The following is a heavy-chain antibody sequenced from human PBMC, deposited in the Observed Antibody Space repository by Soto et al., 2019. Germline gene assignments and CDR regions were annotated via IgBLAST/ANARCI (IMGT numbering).Heavy chain of an antibody. CDR1: GFTFNTYS. J-gene: IGHJ4*02. Sequence: GGSLRLSCEASGFTFNTYSLHWVRQPPGKGLEWLAAIWYDGTQKYYADSVKGRFIISRDNSKKTLYLEMNSLRAEDTAVYYCATAGGTTVTGLWHFDSWGQGTLVTVSS. CDR3: ATAGGTTVTGLWHFDS. CDR2: IWYDGTQK. V-gene: IGHV3-33*01. D-gene: IGHD4-17*01.